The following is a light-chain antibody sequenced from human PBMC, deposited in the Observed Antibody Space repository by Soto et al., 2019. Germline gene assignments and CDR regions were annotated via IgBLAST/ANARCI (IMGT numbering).Light chain of an antibody. CDR3: SSYTTTSTLL. CDR2: EVS. J-gene: IGLJ2*01. V-gene: IGLV2-14*01. CDR1: SSDVGAYNY. Sequence: QSALTQPASVSGSLGQSITISCTGTSSDVGAYNYVSWYQQHPDKAPKLMIYEVSNRPSGVSNRFSGSKSGNTASLTISGLQAEDEADYYCSSYTTTSTLLFGGGTKLTVL.